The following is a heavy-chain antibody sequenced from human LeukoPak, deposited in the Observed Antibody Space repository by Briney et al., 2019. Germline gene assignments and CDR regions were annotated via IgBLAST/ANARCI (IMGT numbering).Heavy chain of an antibody. CDR3: AIGGDLIYYYYGMDV. CDR1: GFTFSSYA. CDR2: ISGSGGST. D-gene: IGHD2-21*02. J-gene: IGHJ6*02. Sequence: GGSLRLSCAASGFTFSSYATSWVRQAPGKGLEWVSAISGSGGSTYYADSVKGRFTISRDNSKNTLYLQMNSLRAEDTAVYYCAIGGDLIYYYYGMDVWGQGTTVTVSS. V-gene: IGHV3-23*01.